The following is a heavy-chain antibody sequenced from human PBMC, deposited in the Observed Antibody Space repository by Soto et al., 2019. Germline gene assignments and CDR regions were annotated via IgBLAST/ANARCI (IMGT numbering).Heavy chain of an antibody. CDR3: AKDRRTVTPRVGYYGMDV. CDR2: ISYDGSNK. V-gene: IGHV3-30*18. Sequence: LRLSCAASGLTFSSYGMHWVRQAPGKGLEWVAVISYDGSNKYYADSVKGRFTISRDNSKNTLYLQMNSLRAEDTAVYYCAKDRRTVTPRVGYYGMDVWGQGTTVTVS. J-gene: IGHJ6*02. CDR1: GLTFSSYG. D-gene: IGHD4-17*01.